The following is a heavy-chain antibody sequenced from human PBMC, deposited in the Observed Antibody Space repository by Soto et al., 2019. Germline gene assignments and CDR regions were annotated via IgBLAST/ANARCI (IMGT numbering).Heavy chain of an antibody. CDR2: IWYDGSNK. CDR1: GFTFSSYG. D-gene: IGHD6-6*01. J-gene: IGHJ5*02. V-gene: IGHV3-33*01. CDR3: ARDKIRTLRYSSSSGNWFDP. Sequence: GGSLRLSCAASGFTFSSYGMHWVRQASGKGLEWVAVIWYDGSNKYYADSVKDRFTISRDNSKNTLYLQMNSLRAEDTAVYYCARDKIRTLRYSSSSGNWFDPWGQGTLVTVSS.